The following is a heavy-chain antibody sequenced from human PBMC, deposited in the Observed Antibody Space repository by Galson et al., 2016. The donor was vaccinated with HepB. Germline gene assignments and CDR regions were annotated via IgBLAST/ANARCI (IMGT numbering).Heavy chain of an antibody. J-gene: IGHJ5*02. V-gene: IGHV3-74*01. D-gene: IGHD1-1*01. Sequence: SLRLSCAASGFIFSDDWMHWVRQTAGRGPVCISHINEDGSETSYADSVKGRFTISRDNAKNTVSLQMNGLRVDDTAVYYCAKGRPEGTGTLDAWGQGTLVTVSS. CDR1: GFIFSDDW. CDR2: INEDGSET. CDR3: AKGRPEGTGTLDA.